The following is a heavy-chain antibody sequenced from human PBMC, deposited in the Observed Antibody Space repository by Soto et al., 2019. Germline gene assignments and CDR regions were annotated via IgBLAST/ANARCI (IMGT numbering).Heavy chain of an antibody. V-gene: IGHV3-48*02. CDR2: ITSKSTTI. J-gene: IGHJ5*02. Sequence: VGSLRLSCAASGFTFTSYSMNWVRQAPGQGLEWVSYITSKSTTIKYADSVKGRFTVSRDNAKNSLYLQLNSLRDEDTAVYYCAREMGACSDSSCYTGPDDAWGQGNL. D-gene: IGHD2-2*02. CDR1: GFTFTSYS. CDR3: AREMGACSDSSCYTGPDDA.